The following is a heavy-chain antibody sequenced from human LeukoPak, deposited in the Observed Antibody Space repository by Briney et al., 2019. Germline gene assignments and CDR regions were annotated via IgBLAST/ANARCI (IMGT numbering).Heavy chain of an antibody. CDR1: GDSISSGGYY. Sequence: PSETLSLTCTVSGDSISSGGYYWSWIRQHPGKGLEWIGYIYYNGNTNYSPSLKSRVTMSVDTSKNLFSLKVSAVTAADTAVYYCARGRSNYYGMDVWGQGTTVTVSS. J-gene: IGHJ6*02. CDR3: ARGRSNYYGMDV. V-gene: IGHV4-61*08. CDR2: IYYNGNT. D-gene: IGHD1-26*01.